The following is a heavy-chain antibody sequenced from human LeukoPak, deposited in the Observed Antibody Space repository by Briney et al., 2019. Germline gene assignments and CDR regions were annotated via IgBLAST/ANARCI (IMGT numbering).Heavy chain of an antibody. D-gene: IGHD2-15*01. V-gene: IGHV4-34*01. CDR3: ARHVGYCSGGSCSTLFDY. J-gene: IGHJ4*02. Sequence: PSETLSLTCAVYGGSFSGYYWSWIRQPPGKGLEWIGEINHSGSTNYNPSLKSRVTISVDTSKNQFSLKLSSVTAADTAVYYGARHVGYCSGGSCSTLFDYWGQGTLVTVSS. CDR2: INHSGST. CDR1: GGSFSGYY.